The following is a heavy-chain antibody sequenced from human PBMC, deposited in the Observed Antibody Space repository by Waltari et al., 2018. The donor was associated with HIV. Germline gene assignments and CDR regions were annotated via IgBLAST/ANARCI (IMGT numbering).Heavy chain of an antibody. CDR1: GGTFSSYA. Sequence: QVQLVQSGAEVKKPGSSVKVSCMASGGTFSSYAFTWVRQAPGQGLEWMGGIIPILDTTNYAQKFQGRVRITADESTGTAYMELSSLRSEDTAVYYCARASGDYSFYYAMDVWGQGTTVTVSS. CDR3: ARASGDYSFYYAMDV. D-gene: IGHD2-8*02. V-gene: IGHV1-69*01. J-gene: IGHJ6*02. CDR2: IIPILDTT.